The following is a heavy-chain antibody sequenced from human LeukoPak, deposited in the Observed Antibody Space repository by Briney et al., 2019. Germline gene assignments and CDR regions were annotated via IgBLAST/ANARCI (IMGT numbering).Heavy chain of an antibody. V-gene: IGHV3-33*01. CDR1: GFTFSIYG. CDR3: AREEATTVRGVSDY. Sequence: GGSLRLSCAASGFTFSIYGMHWVRQAPGKGLEWVALIWFDGTKKYYADSVKGRFTISRDNSKNTLYLQMNGLRAEDTAVYYCAREEATTVRGVSDYWGQGTLVTVSS. D-gene: IGHD3-10*01. CDR2: IWFDGTKK. J-gene: IGHJ4*02.